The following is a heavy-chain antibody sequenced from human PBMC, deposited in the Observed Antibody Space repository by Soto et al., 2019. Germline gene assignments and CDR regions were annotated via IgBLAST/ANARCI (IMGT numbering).Heavy chain of an antibody. D-gene: IGHD1-1*01. V-gene: IGHV4-30-4*01. J-gene: IGHJ4*02. Sequence: SETLSLTCAVYGGSISSGDYYWSWIRQPPGKGLEWIGYIYYSGSTYYNPSLKSRVTISVDTSKNQFSLKLSSVTAADTAVYYCARGGNGNVFDYWGQGTLVTVSS. CDR1: GGSISSGDYY. CDR2: IYYSGST. CDR3: ARGGNGNVFDY.